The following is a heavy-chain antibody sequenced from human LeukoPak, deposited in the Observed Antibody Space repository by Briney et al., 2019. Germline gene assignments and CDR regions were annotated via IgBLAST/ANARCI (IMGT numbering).Heavy chain of an antibody. Sequence: SETLSLTCTVSDDSITMYYWTWIRQPPGKGLEWIWYIYYSGSTNCNPSLKSRVTISVDTSKNQFSLKLSSVTAADTAVYYCARGRSGIDAFDIWGQGTMVTVSS. D-gene: IGHD3-3*01. CDR2: IYYSGST. J-gene: IGHJ3*02. CDR3: ARGRSGIDAFDI. V-gene: IGHV4-59*08. CDR1: DDSITMYY.